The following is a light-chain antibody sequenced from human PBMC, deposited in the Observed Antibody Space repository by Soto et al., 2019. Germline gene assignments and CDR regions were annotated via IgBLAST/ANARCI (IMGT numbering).Light chain of an antibody. CDR3: CSFAGNYIYV. CDR1: SSDVGGYNY. CDR2: DVS. V-gene: IGLV2-11*01. J-gene: IGLJ1*01. Sequence: QSVLTQPRSVSGSPGQSVTISCTGTSSDVGGYNYVSWYLQHPGKAPKVMIYDVSKRPSGVPDRFSGSKSGNTASLTISGLQSEDEADYYCCSFAGNYIYVFGTETKLTVL.